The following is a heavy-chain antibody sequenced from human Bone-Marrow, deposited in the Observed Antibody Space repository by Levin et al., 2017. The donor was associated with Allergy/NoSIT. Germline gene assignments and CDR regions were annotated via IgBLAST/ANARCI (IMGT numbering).Heavy chain of an antibody. CDR1: GGSISSYY. CDR3: ARSVSREYNWFDP. J-gene: IGHJ5*02. D-gene: IGHD3-10*01. CDR2: IYYSGST. V-gene: IGHV4-59*01. Sequence: SETLSLTCTVSGGSISSYYWSWIRQPPGKGLEWIGYIYYSGSTNYNPSLKSRVTISVDTSKNQFSLKLSSVTAADTAVYYCARSVSREYNWFDPWGQGTLVTVSS.